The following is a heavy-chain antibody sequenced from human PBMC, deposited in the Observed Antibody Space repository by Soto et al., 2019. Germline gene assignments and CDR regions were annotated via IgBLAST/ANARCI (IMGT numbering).Heavy chain of an antibody. Sequence: SETLSLTCTVSGGSISSYYWSWIRQPPGKGLEWIGYIYYSGSTNYNPSLKSRVTISVDTSKNQFSLKLSSVTAADTAVYYCARTTGWPGFDFWGQGALSPSPQ. CDR1: GGSISSYY. J-gene: IGHJ4*02. D-gene: IGHD6-19*01. CDR3: ARTTGWPGFDF. CDR2: IYYSGST. V-gene: IGHV4-59*01.